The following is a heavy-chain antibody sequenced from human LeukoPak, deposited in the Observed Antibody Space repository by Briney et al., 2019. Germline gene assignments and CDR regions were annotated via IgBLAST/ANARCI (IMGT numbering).Heavy chain of an antibody. V-gene: IGHV3-23*01. D-gene: IGHD3-10*02. CDR1: GFTFSSYA. J-gene: IGHJ4*02. Sequence: GGSLRLPCATSGFTFSSYAMSWVRQAPGKGLEWVSTVSGGGGSTWYADSVKGRFTISRDNSKNTLYLQMNSLRAEDTAVYYCATYVRGDFDYWGQGTLVTVSS. CDR2: VSGGGGST. CDR3: ATYVRGDFDY.